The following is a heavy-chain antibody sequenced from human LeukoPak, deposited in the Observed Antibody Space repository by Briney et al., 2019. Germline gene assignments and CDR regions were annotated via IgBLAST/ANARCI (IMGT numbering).Heavy chain of an antibody. V-gene: IGHV1-2*02. Sequence: ASVKVSCKASGYTFTGYSVHWVRQAPGQGLAWMGWINLNSGGTKYALKFQGRVTMTRDTSISTAYMELSRLTSDDTAVYYCARDLSIAAPGTDFDYWGQGTLVTVSS. CDR1: GYTFTGYS. CDR3: ARDLSIAAPGTDFDY. CDR2: INLNSGGT. J-gene: IGHJ4*02. D-gene: IGHD6-13*01.